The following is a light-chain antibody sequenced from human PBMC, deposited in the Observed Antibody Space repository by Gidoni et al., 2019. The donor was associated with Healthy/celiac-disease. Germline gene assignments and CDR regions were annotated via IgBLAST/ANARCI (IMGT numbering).Light chain of an antibody. Sequence: DIQITQSPSSISASVGDRVTITCRASQGIRNYLAWYQQKPGKVPKLLIYDASTLQSGVPSRFSGSGSGTDFTITISSLQPEDVATYYCQKYNSAHPFTFXPXTKVDIK. J-gene: IGKJ3*01. CDR3: QKYNSAHPFT. CDR2: DAS. V-gene: IGKV1-27*01. CDR1: QGIRNY.